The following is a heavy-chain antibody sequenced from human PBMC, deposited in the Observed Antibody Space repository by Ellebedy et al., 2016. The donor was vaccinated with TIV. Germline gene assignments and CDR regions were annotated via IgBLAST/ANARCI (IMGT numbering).Heavy chain of an antibody. J-gene: IGHJ4*02. CDR1: GGTFRDYA. Sequence: ASVKVSCKASGGTFRDYAISWVRQARGQGLEWMGGIKLVAGAANYAQKFQGRVTISADESTRTAYMKLSSLRSEDTAMYYCARLYPIYEVSQIDWGQGTLVTVSS. CDR2: IKLVAGAA. V-gene: IGHV1-69*13. D-gene: IGHD5/OR15-5a*01. CDR3: ARLYPIYEVSQID.